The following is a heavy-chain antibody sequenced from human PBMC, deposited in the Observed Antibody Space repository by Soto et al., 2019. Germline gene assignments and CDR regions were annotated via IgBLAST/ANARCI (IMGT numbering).Heavy chain of an antibody. D-gene: IGHD5-18*01. CDR1: GGSVSSGSYY. J-gene: IGHJ6*02. CDR3: TTGGCSVGKPYYYYGMDV. V-gene: IGHV4-61*01. CDR2: VYYSGST. Sequence: QVQLQESGPGLVKPSETLSLTCTVSGGSVSSGSYYWSWIRQPPGKGLEWIGYVYYSGSTNYNPTLKSRVSISVDTSKNQFSLKLSSVTAADTAVYYCTTGGCSVGKPYYYYGMDVWGQGTTVTVSS.